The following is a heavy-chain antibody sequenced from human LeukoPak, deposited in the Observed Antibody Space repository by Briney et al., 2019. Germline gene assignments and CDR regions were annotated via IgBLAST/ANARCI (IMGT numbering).Heavy chain of an antibody. CDR2: MNPNSGNT. D-gene: IGHD6-6*01. J-gene: IGHJ4*02. CDR3: ARGPEYSSSSGGDY. Sequence: ALVKVSCKASGYTLTSYDINWVRQATGQGLEWMGWMNPNSGNTGYAQKFQGRVTMTRNTSISTAYMELSSLRSEDTAVYYCARGPEYSSSSGGDYWGQGTLVTVSS. CDR1: GYTLTSYD. V-gene: IGHV1-8*01.